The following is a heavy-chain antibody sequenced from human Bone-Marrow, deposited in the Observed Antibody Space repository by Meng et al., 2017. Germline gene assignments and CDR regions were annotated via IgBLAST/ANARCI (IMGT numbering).Heavy chain of an antibody. V-gene: IGHV1-2*06. CDR2: INPKSGDT. CDR3: ARDRGYGDYNWFDP. J-gene: IGHJ5*02. CDR1: GGTFSSYA. Sequence: ASVKVSCKASGGTFSSYAISWVRQAPGQGLEWMGRINPKSGDTHYEQKFQGRVTMTGDTSISTAYMELSGLGSDDTAMYYCARDRGYGDYNWFDPWGQGTLVTVSS. D-gene: IGHD4-17*01.